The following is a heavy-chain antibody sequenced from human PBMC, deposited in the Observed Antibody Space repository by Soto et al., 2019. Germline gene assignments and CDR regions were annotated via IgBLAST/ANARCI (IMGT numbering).Heavy chain of an antibody. CDR1: GGSISSSSYY. V-gene: IGHV4-39*01. Sequence: QLQLQESGPGLVKPSETLSLTCTVSGGSISSSSYYWGWIRQPPGKGLEWIGSIYYSGSTYYNPSLKSRVTISVDTSKNQFSLKLSSVTAADTAVYYCARHGRSGYVLRHFDYWGQGTLVTVPS. CDR2: IYYSGST. CDR3: ARHGRSGYVLRHFDY. D-gene: IGHD5-12*01. J-gene: IGHJ4*02.